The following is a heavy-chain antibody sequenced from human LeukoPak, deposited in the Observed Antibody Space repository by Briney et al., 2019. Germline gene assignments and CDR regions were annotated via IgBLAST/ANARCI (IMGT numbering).Heavy chain of an antibody. V-gene: IGHV1-2*02. D-gene: IGHD6-19*01. Sequence: ASVKVSCKASGYTFTGYYMHWVRQAPGQGLEWMGWINPNSGGTNYAQKFQGRVTMTRDTSISTAYMELSRLRSDDTAVYYCAREGYYVAVAGTVSPLGYYYGMDVWGQGTTVTVSS. CDR1: GYTFTGYY. CDR3: AREGYYVAVAGTVSPLGYYYGMDV. J-gene: IGHJ6*02. CDR2: INPNSGGT.